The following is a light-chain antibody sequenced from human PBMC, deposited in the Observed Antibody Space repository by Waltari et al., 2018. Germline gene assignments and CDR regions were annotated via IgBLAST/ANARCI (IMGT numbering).Light chain of an antibody. CDR2: KDT. Sequence: SYILTQPPSVSVSPGQTARISCSGAALPKQYAYWYQQKPGQAPVMLIYKDTKRHSGIPERLSGSSSGTTVTLTISGVQAEDEADYYCQSADSSGTYVLFGGGTKLTVL. CDR3: QSADSSGTYVL. CDR1: ALPKQY. J-gene: IGLJ2*01. V-gene: IGLV3-25*03.